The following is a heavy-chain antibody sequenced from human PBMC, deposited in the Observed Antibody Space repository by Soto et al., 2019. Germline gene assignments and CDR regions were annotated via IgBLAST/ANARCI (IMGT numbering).Heavy chain of an antibody. CDR3: AKKVNSGSGSQFFDY. D-gene: IGHD3-10*01. J-gene: IGHJ4*02. CDR2: FRSGGDDDTT. Sequence: EVQPLESGGGLVQPGGSLRLSCAASGFTFSSYSMSWVRQAPGKGLEWVSGFRSGGDDDTTYYADSVWGRFTIPRDNSQNTLFLQMNSLRAEDTAIYYCAKKVNSGSGSQFFDYWGQGTLVTVSS. CDR1: GFTFSSYS. V-gene: IGHV3-23*01.